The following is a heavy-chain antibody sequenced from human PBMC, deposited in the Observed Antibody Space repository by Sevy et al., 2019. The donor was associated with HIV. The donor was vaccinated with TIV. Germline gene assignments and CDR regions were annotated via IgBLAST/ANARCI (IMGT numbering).Heavy chain of an antibody. CDR3: AKEEYSGYA. D-gene: IGHD5-12*01. CDR1: GFTFRGYA. Sequence: GGSLRLSCVASGFTFRGYAMSWVRQAPGKGLERVSSISASGGSTYYADSVKARVTISRDNSRNTVDLEMNSLRVEDTAVYYCAKEEYSGYAWCQGTVVTVSS. J-gene: IGHJ4*02. V-gene: IGHV3-23*01. CDR2: ISASGGST.